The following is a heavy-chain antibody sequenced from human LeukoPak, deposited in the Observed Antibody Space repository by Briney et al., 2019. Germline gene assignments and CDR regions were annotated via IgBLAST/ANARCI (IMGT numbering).Heavy chain of an antibody. V-gene: IGHV3-23*01. CDR1: GFTFSSYA. D-gene: IGHD4-17*01. Sequence: GGSLRLSCAASGFTFSSYAMSWVRQAPGRGLEWVSAISGSGGSTYYADSVKGRLTISRDNSKNTLYLQMNSLRAEDTAVYYCANRDGDYGSYWGQGTLVTVSS. CDR3: ANRDGDYGSY. J-gene: IGHJ4*02. CDR2: ISGSGGST.